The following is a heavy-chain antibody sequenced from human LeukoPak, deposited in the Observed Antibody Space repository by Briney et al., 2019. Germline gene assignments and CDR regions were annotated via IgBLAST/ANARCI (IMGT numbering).Heavy chain of an antibody. Sequence: SETLSLTCTVSGGSISSYYWSWIRQPPGKGLEWIGYIYYSGSTNYNPSLKSRVTISVDTSKNQFSPKLSSVTAADTAVYYCARERRDYVWGSYRYPPYYFDYWGQGTLVTVSS. D-gene: IGHD3-16*02. J-gene: IGHJ4*02. CDR3: ARERRDYVWGSYRYPPYYFDY. V-gene: IGHV4-59*12. CDR2: IYYSGST. CDR1: GGSISSYY.